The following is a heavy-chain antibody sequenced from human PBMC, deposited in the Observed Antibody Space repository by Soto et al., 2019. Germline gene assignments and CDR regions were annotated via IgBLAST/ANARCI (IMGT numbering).Heavy chain of an antibody. J-gene: IGHJ4*02. CDR1: GFRFPYA. V-gene: IGHV3-23*04. CDR2: ITGAGRT. CDR3: AKDAVYNDGLWLVSD. D-gene: IGHD1-1*01. Sequence: EVQLVESGGGLVQPGGSLRLSCVVSGFRFPYAIIWVRQAPGKGQEWVSGITGAGRTEYAASVKGRFTISRDNSKNTVYLQMNSLRVEDTAIYYCAKDAVYNDGLWLVSDWGRGTLVTVS.